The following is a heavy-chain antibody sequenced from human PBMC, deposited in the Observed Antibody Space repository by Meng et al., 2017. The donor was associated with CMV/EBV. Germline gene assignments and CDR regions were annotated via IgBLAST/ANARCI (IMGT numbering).Heavy chain of an antibody. CDR1: GGSISSYY. D-gene: IGHD5-24*01. CDR2: IYYSGST. CDR3: ARAYQRPYGMDV. V-gene: IGHV4-59*01. Sequence: GSLRLSCTVSGGSISSYYWSWIRQPPGKGLGWIGYIYYSGSTNYNPSLKSRVTISADTSKNQFSLKLSSVTAADTAVYYCARAYQRPYGMDVWGQGTTVTVSS. J-gene: IGHJ6*02.